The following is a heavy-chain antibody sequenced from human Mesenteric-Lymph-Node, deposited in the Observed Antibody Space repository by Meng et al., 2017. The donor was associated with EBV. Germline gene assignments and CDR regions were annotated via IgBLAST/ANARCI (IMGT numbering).Heavy chain of an antibody. D-gene: IGHD3-9*01. Sequence: QVQLVQSGAEVKKPGASGKVSCKAPGYTFTSYDINWVRQATGQGLEWMGWMNPNSGNTGYAQKFQGRVTMTRNTSISTAYMELSSLRSEDTAVYYCARGRGNVGRYFDWLTPLPPRTYYFDYWGQGTLVTVSS. V-gene: IGHV1-8*01. CDR2: MNPNSGNT. CDR3: ARGRGNVGRYFDWLTPLPPRTYYFDY. J-gene: IGHJ4*02. CDR1: GYTFTSYD.